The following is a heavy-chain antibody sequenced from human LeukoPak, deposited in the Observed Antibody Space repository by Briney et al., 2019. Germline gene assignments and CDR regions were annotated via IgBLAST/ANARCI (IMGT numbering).Heavy chain of an antibody. CDR3: AREFTGISPPLYYYYGMDV. CDR2: INHSGST. J-gene: IGHJ6*02. CDR1: GGSFSGYY. D-gene: IGHD3-3*02. Sequence: SETLSLTCAVYGGSFSGYYWSWIRQPPGKGLEWIGEINHSGSTNYNPSLKSRVTISVDTSKNQFSLKLSSVTAADTAVYYCAREFTGISPPLYYYYGMDVWGQGTTVTVSS. V-gene: IGHV4-34*01.